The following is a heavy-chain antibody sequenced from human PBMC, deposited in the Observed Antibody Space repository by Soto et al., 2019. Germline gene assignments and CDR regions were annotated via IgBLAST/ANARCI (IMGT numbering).Heavy chain of an antibody. CDR2: IYYTGST. CDR3: ARANWYSEY. Sequence: QVHLQESGPGLVKPSETLSLTCTVSGGSINNHYWSWIRQPPGKGLEWIGYIYYTGSTNYNPSLKGRVNMSVDTSKNQFSLNLTSLTAADTAIYYCARANWYSEYWGQGTLITVSS. D-gene: IGHD7-27*01. CDR1: GGSINNHY. J-gene: IGHJ4*02. V-gene: IGHV4-59*11.